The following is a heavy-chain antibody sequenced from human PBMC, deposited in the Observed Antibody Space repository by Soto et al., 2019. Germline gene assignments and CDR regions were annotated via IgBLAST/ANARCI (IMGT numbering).Heavy chain of an antibody. Sequence: PSETLSLTCTVSGGSISSYYWSWIRQPPGKGLEWIGYIYYSGSTNYNPSLKSRVTISVDTSKNQFSLKLSSVTAADTAGYYCARDRGYDFWSGYYGYYYMDVWGKGTTVTVSS. D-gene: IGHD3-3*01. V-gene: IGHV4-59*01. CDR2: IYYSGST. J-gene: IGHJ6*03. CDR1: GGSISSYY. CDR3: ARDRGYDFWSGYYGYYYMDV.